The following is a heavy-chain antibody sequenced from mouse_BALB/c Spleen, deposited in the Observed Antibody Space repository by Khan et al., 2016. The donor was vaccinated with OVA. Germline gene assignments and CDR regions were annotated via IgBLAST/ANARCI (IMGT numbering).Heavy chain of an antibody. CDR2: IWSGGIP. D-gene: IGHD2-4*01. V-gene: IGHV2-2*02. Sequence: QVQLQQSGPGLAQPSESLSITCTVSGFSLTDYGVHWVRQSPGKGLEWLGMIWSGGIPDYNAAFISRLSISKDNSESQVFFKMNSLQANDTAIYYCARNYDYDEGLAYWGQGTLVTVAA. CDR1: GFSLTDYG. J-gene: IGHJ3*01. CDR3: ARNYDYDEGLAY.